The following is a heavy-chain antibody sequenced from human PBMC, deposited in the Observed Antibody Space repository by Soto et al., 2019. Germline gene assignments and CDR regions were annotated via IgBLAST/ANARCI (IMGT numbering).Heavy chain of an antibody. D-gene: IGHD2-21*02. CDR1: GYTMSGWYY. V-gene: IGHV4-38-2*02. CDR2: IYRSGKT. Sequence: PSQTLSLACAVSGYTMSGWYYCSWIRKRQGKRLGWMGRIYRSGKTDYNPSLKSRVVISTDTTKNLFSLKLTSVTAADTAIYYCARDTAFSRALGFELWGQGTMGTVSS. J-gene: IGHJ3*01. CDR3: ARDTAFSRALGFEL.